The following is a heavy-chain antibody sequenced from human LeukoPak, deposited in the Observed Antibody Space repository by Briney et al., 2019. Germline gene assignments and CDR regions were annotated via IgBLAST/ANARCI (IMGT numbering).Heavy chain of an antibody. CDR3: AADQPRYPDAFDI. CDR2: IVVGSGDT. CDR1: GFTSTNST. J-gene: IGHJ3*02. D-gene: IGHD1-1*01. V-gene: IGHV1-58*02. Sequence: GASVKVSCKASGFTSTNSTMQWVRQARGQRLEWIGWIVVGSGDTNYAEKFQERVTITRDMSTSTVYMELSSLRSDDTAVYYCAADQPRYPDAFDIWGQGTMVTVSS.